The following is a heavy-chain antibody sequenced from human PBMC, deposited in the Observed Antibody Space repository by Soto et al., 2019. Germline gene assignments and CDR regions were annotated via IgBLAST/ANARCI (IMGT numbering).Heavy chain of an antibody. CDR3: ATGVVVVAATPFDY. CDR1: GFTFSSYS. D-gene: IGHD2-15*01. V-gene: IGHV3-48*01. Sequence: GGSVRLSCAASGFTFSSYSMNWVRQAPGKGLEWVSYISSSSSTIYYADSVKGRFTISRDNAKNSLYLQMNSLRAEDTAVYYCATGVVVVAATPFDYRGTGTLVTLSS. CDR2: ISSSSSTI. J-gene: IGHJ4*02.